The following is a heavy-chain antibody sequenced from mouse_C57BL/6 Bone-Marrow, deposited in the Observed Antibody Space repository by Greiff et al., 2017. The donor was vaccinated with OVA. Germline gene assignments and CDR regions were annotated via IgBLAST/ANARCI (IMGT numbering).Heavy chain of an antibody. CDR3: ARGMDDGYYRFAY. J-gene: IGHJ3*01. V-gene: IGHV1-50*01. D-gene: IGHD2-3*01. CDR2: IDPSDSYT. Sequence: QVQLQQPGAELVKPGASVKLSCKASGYTFTSYWMQWVKQRPGQGLEWIGEIDPSDSYTNYNQKFKGKATLTVDTSSSTAYMQLSSLTSEDSAVYYCARGMDDGYYRFAYWGQGTLVTVSA. CDR1: GYTFTSYW.